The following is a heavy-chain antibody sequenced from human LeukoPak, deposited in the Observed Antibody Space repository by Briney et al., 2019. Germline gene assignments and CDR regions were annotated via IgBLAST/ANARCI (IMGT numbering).Heavy chain of an antibody. CDR3: VRDGMGRLPYDW. CDR2: IDPDGRER. D-gene: IGHD1-14*01. CDR1: GYNFRNYW. Sequence: GGSLRLSCAASGYNFRNYWMNWLRHAPGKGLVWVAHIDPDGRERKYADFVKGRFTISRDNAKDTLSLQMNSLRVDDTSLYYCVRDGMGRLPYDWWGQGTLVTVSS. V-gene: IGHV3-74*03. J-gene: IGHJ4*02.